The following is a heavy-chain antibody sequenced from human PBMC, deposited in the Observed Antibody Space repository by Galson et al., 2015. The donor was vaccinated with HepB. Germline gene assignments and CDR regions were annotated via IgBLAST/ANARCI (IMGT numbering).Heavy chain of an antibody. D-gene: IGHD3-3*01. V-gene: IGHV4-61*02. CDR3: ARFGPSGYPPY. CDR1: GGSISSGNYY. Sequence: TLSLTCTVSGGSISSGNYYWSWIRQPAGKGLEWIGRIYTSGSTNYNPSLKSRLSMSVDTSKNQFSLKLSSVTAADTAVYYCARFGPSGYPPYWGQGTLVTVSS. CDR2: IYTSGST. J-gene: IGHJ4*02.